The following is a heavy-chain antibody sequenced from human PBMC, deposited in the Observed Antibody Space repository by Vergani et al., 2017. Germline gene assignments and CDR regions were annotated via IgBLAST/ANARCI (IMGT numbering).Heavy chain of an antibody. CDR1: GFTFRTYA. CDR3: AKDYSSSWTTFDY. D-gene: IGHD6-13*01. V-gene: IGHV3-23*01. J-gene: IGHJ4*02. Sequence: EVQLLESGGGLVQPGGSLTLSCAASGFTFRTYAMSWVRQEPGKGLEWVSGISGSGESTSYTDSVKGRFSISRDNSKNTLYLQMNSLRAEDTAVYYCAKDYSSSWTTFDYWGQGTLVTASS. CDR2: ISGSGEST.